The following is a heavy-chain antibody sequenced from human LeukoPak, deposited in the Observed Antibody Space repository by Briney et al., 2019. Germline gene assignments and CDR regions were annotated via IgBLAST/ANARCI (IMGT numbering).Heavy chain of an antibody. CDR1: GFTFSSYA. CDR2: ISGSGGST. Sequence: GGSLRLSCAASGFTFSSYAMNWVRQAQGKGLEWVSTISGSGGSTYYADSVKGRFTISRDNSKNTLYLQMNSLRAEDTAVYYCAKARYSSGWYVFDYWGQGTLVTVSS. J-gene: IGHJ4*02. D-gene: IGHD6-19*01. V-gene: IGHV3-23*01. CDR3: AKARYSSGWYVFDY.